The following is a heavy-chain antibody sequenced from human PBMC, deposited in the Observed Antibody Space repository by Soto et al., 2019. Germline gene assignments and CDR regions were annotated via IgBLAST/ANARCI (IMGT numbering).Heavy chain of an antibody. CDR2: ISSSSSTI. V-gene: IGHV3-48*02. CDR3: AREVDIVATSKTGYYYYGMDV. Sequence: PGGSLRLSCAASGFTFSSYSMNWVRQAPGKGLEWVSYISSSSSTIYYADSVKGRFTISRDNAKNSLYLQMNSLRDEDTAVYYCAREVDIVATSKTGYYYYGMDVWGQGTTVTVS. J-gene: IGHJ6*02. CDR1: GFTFSSYS. D-gene: IGHD5-12*01.